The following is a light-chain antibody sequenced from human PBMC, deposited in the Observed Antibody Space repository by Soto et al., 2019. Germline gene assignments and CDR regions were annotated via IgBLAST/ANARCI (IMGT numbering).Light chain of an antibody. J-gene: IGKJ5*01. CDR3: QHRMNWPLT. CDR1: QSVSSY. CDR2: DAS. Sequence: EILLTQSPATLSLSQWERATLSWRASQSVSSYLLWYQQKPGQAPRLLIYDASNRASGTPARFSGSGSETDFTLTISSLEPEDFAVYYCQHRMNWPLTFGQGTRLEIK. V-gene: IGKV3-11*01.